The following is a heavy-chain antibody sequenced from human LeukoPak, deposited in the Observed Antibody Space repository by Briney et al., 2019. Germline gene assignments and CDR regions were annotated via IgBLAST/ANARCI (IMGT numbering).Heavy chain of an antibody. CDR2: IRDGGTT. CDR3: NTAPTRGGLPYFSY. CDR1: GFTVSNAW. V-gene: IGHV3-15*01. J-gene: IGHJ4*02. Sequence: GGSLRLSCAASGFTVSNAWMTWVRQAPGNGLEWVGRIRDGGTTDYAAPVKGRFTISRDVSENTLYLRMNSLKTEDTGVYYCNTAPTRGGLPYFSYWGQGTLVTVSS. D-gene: IGHD3-10*01.